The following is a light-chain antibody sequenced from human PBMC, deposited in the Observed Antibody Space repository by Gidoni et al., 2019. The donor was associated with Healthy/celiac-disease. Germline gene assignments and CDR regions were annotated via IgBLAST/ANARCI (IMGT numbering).Light chain of an antibody. CDR2: LGS. CDR3: MQALQTPPT. Sequence: DIVMTQSPLSLPVTPGEPASISCRSSQSLLHSNGYNVLDWYLQKPGQSPQLLIYLGSNRASGVPDRFSGSGSGTDFTLKISRVEAEDVGVYYCMQALQTPPTFGQGTKVEIK. CDR1: QSLLHSNGYNV. J-gene: IGKJ1*01. V-gene: IGKV2-28*01.